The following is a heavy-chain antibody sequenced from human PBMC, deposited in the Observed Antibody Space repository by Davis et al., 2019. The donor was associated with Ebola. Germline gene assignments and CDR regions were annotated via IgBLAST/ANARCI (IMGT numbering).Heavy chain of an antibody. CDR3: ARDGAAYYYDSSGYYSFYYFDY. J-gene: IGHJ4*02. D-gene: IGHD3-22*01. CDR1: GFTFSSYA. CDR2: ISYDGSNK. Sequence: GESLKISCAASGFTFSSYAMHWVRQAPGKGLEWVAVISYDGSNKYYADSVKGRFTISRDNSKNTLYLQMNSLRAEDTAVYYCARDGAAYYYDSSGYYSFYYFDYWGQGTLVTVSS. V-gene: IGHV3-30*04.